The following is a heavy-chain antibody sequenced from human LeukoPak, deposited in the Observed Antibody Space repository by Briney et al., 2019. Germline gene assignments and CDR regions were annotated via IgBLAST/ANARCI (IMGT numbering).Heavy chain of an antibody. CDR2: ISSSSSTI. J-gene: IGHJ3*02. Sequence: PGGSLRLSCAASGFTFSSYSMNWVRQAPGKGLEWVSYISSSSSTIYYADSVKGRFTISRDNAKNSLYLQMNSLRAEDTAVYYCAREGIVAYCGGDCYSSSAFDIWGQGTMVTVSS. CDR1: GFTFSSYS. D-gene: IGHD2-21*02. CDR3: AREGIVAYCGGDCYSSSAFDI. V-gene: IGHV3-48*01.